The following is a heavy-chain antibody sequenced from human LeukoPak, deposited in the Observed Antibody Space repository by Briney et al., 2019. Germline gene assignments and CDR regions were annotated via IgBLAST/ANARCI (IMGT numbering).Heavy chain of an antibody. D-gene: IGHD1-26*01. V-gene: IGHV1-46*01. CDR2: IRPSGSST. CDR3: VREKSGGYYDY. CDR1: GYTFTSYY. Sequence: ASVKVSCKASGYTFTSYYMHWVRQAPGQGLEWMGTIRPSGSSTTYAQKTQGRVTMTWDMSTSTGYMELSSLRSEDTAVYYCVREKSGGYYDYWGQGTLVTVSS. J-gene: IGHJ4*02.